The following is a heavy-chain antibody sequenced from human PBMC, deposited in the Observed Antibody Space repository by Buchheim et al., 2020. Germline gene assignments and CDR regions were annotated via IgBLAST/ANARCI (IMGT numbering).Heavy chain of an antibody. CDR2: ISYDGSNK. V-gene: IGHV3-30*03. J-gene: IGHJ6*02. Sequence: QVQLVESGGGVVQPGRSLRLSCAASGFTFSTYGMHWVRQAPGKGLEWVAVISYDGSNKYYADSVKGRFTISRDNSKNTLYLQMNSLRAEDTAVYYCARYSGTYSSTFYYYGMDVWGQGT. D-gene: IGHD1-26*01. CDR3: ARYSGTYSSTFYYYGMDV. CDR1: GFTFSTYG.